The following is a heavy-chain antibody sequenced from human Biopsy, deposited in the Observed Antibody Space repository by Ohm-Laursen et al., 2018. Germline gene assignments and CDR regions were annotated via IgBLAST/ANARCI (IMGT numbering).Heavy chain of an antibody. CDR2: VDWDDYK. D-gene: IGHD6-13*01. J-gene: IGHJ6*02. Sequence: TQTLTLTSSFSGFSLSARGMCVSWIRQAPGKALEWLARVDWDDYKDYSASLQTKLSISKDTSNDQVVLTVNNVDPADTATYYCARTPILIVSAGLVYRHRRHLQGMDVWAKGSRSPSP. CDR1: GFSLSARGMC. V-gene: IGHV2-70*11. CDR3: ARTPILIVSAGLVYRHRRHLQGMDV.